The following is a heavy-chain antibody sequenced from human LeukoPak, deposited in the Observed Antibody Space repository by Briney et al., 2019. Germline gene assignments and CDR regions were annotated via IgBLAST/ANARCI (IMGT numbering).Heavy chain of an antibody. J-gene: IGHJ4*02. CDR1: GVTFSSYS. D-gene: IGHD2-2*01. Sequence: PGGSLRLSCAASGVTFSSYSMNCVRQAPGKGLEWGSSISSSRSYIYYADSVKGRFTISRDNAKNSLYLQMHSLRAEDTAVYYCARSKGIVVVPAAMSYWGQGTLVTVSS. CDR2: ISSSRSYI. CDR3: ARSKGIVVVPAAMSY. V-gene: IGHV3-21*01.